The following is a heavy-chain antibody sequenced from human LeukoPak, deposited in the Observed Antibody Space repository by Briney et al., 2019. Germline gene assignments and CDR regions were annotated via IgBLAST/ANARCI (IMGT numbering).Heavy chain of an antibody. V-gene: IGHV4-4*02. Sequence: SGTLSLTCTVSGDSINSLDWWSWVRQPPGKGLEWIGEIYHSGSTNYNPSLKSRVTISVDKSKNQFSLKLSSVTAADTAVYYCARANCSGGSCYSGRIDYWGQGTLVTVSS. CDR3: ARANCSGGSCYSGRIDY. J-gene: IGHJ4*02. CDR1: GDSINSLDW. CDR2: IYHSGST. D-gene: IGHD2-15*01.